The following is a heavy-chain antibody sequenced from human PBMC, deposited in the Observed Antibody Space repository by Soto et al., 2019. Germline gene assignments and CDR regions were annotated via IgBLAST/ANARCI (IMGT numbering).Heavy chain of an antibody. CDR2: IIPFFKAT. CDR1: GCTFSSHA. CDR3: ARDVPLNYYDGTYSFYGMDV. J-gene: IGHJ6*02. Sequence: SVKVSCKASGCTFSSHAISCVRQAPGQVLEWMGGIIPFFKATNYAQKFQGRVTITADDSTSTAYMDLYSLRSEDTAVYYCARDVPLNYYDGTYSFYGMDVWGQGTTVTVSS. D-gene: IGHD3-16*01. V-gene: IGHV1-69*13.